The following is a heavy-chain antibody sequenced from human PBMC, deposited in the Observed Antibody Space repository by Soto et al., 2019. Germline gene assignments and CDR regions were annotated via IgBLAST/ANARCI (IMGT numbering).Heavy chain of an antibody. V-gene: IGHV4-4*07. J-gene: IGHJ5*02. CDR1: GASISGYY. Sequence: QVQLQESGPGLVKPSETLSLTCTVSGASISGYYWSWIRKSAGKGLEWIWRIYATGTTDYHPSLKSRVMMPVDTSKKQFSLRLRSVTAADTAVYYCVRDGTKTLRDWFDPWGQGISVTVSS. D-gene: IGHD1-1*01. CDR2: IYATGTT. CDR3: VRDGTKTLRDWFDP.